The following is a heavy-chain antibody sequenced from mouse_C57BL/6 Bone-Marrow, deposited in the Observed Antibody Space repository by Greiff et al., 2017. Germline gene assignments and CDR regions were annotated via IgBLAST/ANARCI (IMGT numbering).Heavy chain of an antibody. D-gene: IGHD3-1*01. CDR1: GFNIKDDY. J-gene: IGHJ3*01. CDR2: IDPENGDP. CDR3: TTIGVWFAY. Sequence: EVQLQQSGAELVRPGASVKLSCTASGFNIKDDYMHWVKQRPEQGLEWIGWIDPENGDPEYASKFQGKATITADTSSNTAYLQLSSLTSEDTAVYYCTTIGVWFAYWGQGTLVTVSA. V-gene: IGHV14-4*01.